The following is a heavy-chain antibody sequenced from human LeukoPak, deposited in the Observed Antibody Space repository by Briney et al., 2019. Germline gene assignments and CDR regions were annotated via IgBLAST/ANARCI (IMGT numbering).Heavy chain of an antibody. CDR3: ARGTDSSSWYRMYYYYYYMDV. J-gene: IGHJ6*03. CDR2: ISYDGSSK. D-gene: IGHD6-13*01. CDR1: GFTFSTYA. V-gene: IGHV3-30*01. Sequence: TGGSLRLSCAASGFTFSTYAMHWVRQAPGKGLEWVAVISYDGSSKYYADSVKGRFTISRDNSKNTLYLQMNSLRAEDTAVYYCARGTDSSSWYRMYYYYYYMDVWGKGTTVTVSS.